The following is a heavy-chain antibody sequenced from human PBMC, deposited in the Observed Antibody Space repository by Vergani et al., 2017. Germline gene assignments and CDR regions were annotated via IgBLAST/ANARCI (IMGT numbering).Heavy chain of an antibody. Sequence: QVQLQESGPGLVKPSETLSLTCTVSGGSISSYYWSWIRQPPGKGLEWIGYIYYSGSTNYNPSLKSRVTISVDTSKNQFSLKLSSVTAADTAMYYCARVVMPELGMDWYFDLWGRGTLVTVSS. CDR3: ARVVMPELGMDWYFDL. V-gene: IGHV4-59*01. J-gene: IGHJ2*01. D-gene: IGHD7-27*01. CDR2: IYYSGST. CDR1: GGSISSYY.